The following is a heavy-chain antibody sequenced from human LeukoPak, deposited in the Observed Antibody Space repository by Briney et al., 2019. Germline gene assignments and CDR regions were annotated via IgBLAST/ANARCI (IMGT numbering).Heavy chain of an antibody. CDR1: GDSITSYY. Sequence: SETLSLTCTVSGDSITSYYWSWIRQPPGKGLEWIGYIYYSGSTNYNPSLKSRVTISEDTSKNQFSLKLSSVTAADTAVYYCARVGSGGSSYCIDYWGQGTLVTVSS. CDR2: IYYSGST. D-gene: IGHD1-26*01. J-gene: IGHJ4*02. CDR3: ARVGSGGSSYCIDY. V-gene: IGHV4-59*01.